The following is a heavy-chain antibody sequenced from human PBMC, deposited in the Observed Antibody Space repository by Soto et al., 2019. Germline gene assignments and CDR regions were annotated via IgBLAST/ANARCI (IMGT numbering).Heavy chain of an antibody. V-gene: IGHV3-48*03. Sequence: EVRLVESGGGLVQPGGSLRLSCAASGFTFSSSEMYWVRQAPGKGLEWVSYIHPGGQIIFYADSVKGRFTISRDNAKNSVYLQMNNLRAEDTAVHYCARRGSSWGQGTMVTVSS. D-gene: IGHD2-2*01. J-gene: IGHJ3*01. CDR1: GFTFSSSE. CDR2: IHPGGQII. CDR3: ARRGSS.